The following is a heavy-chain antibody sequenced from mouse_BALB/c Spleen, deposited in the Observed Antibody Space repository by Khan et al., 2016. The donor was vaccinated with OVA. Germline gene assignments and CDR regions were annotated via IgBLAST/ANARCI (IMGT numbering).Heavy chain of an antibody. D-gene: IGHD1-1*01. V-gene: IGHV9-3*02. CDR1: GYTFTNYG. J-gene: IGHJ3*01. Sequence: QIQLVQSGPELKKPGETVKISCKASGYTFTNYGINWVKQAPGKGLKWIGWINTNTGEPTYAEEFKGRFAFSLETSASTAYLQLNNLKNEDTATYFCARGNYYGSNSWFAYWGQGTLVTVSA. CDR3: ARGNYYGSNSWFAY. CDR2: INTNTGEP.